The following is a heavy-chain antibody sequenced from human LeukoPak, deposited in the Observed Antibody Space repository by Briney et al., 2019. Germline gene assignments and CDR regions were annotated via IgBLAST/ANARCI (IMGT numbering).Heavy chain of an antibody. CDR2: ISYDGSNK. Sequence: PGGSLRLSCAASGFTFSSYGMHWVRQAPGKGLEWVAVISYDGSNKYYADSVKGRFTISRDNSKNTLYLQMNSLRAEDTAVYYCAKGNLYGSGSSVGYFDYWGQGTLVTVSS. CDR3: AKGNLYGSGSSVGYFDY. D-gene: IGHD3-10*01. V-gene: IGHV3-30*18. J-gene: IGHJ4*02. CDR1: GFTFSSYG.